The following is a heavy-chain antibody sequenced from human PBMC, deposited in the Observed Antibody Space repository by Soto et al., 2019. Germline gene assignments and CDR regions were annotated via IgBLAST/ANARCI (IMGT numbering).Heavy chain of an antibody. J-gene: IGHJ4*02. Sequence: SETLSLTCAVYGGSFSGYYWSWIRQPPGKGLEWIGEINHSGSTNYNPSLKSRVTISVDTSKNQFSLKLSSVTAADTAVYYCARGRGDYIWGSYRSWVLQFDYWGQGTLVTVSS. V-gene: IGHV4-34*01. CDR3: ARGRGDYIWGSYRSWVLQFDY. CDR1: GGSFSGYY. CDR2: INHSGST. D-gene: IGHD3-16*02.